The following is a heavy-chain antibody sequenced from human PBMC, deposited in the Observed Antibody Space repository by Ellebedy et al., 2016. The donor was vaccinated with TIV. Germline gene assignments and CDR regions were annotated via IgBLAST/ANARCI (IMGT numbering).Heavy chain of an antibody. D-gene: IGHD3-10*01. CDR1: GYSFTNYW. J-gene: IGHJ4*02. V-gene: IGHV5-51*01. Sequence: PGGSLRLSCKGSGYSFTNYWIGWVRQLPGKGLDWMGIIYPGDSDTRYSPSFQGQVTISADQSISTAYLQWSSLKASDTAMYYCASAKYYGSGTYAHYLDYWGQGTLVTVSS. CDR2: IYPGDSDT. CDR3: ASAKYYGSGTYAHYLDY.